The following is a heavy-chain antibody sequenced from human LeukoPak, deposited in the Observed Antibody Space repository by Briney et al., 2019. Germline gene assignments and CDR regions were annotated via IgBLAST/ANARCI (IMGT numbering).Heavy chain of an antibody. Sequence: SETLSLTCTVSGGSISSYYWSWIRQPPGKGLEWIGYIYYSGSTDYNPSLKSQVTISVDTSKNQFSLNLSSVTAADTAVYYCARAGLGTTWDYYMDAWGKGTTVTVSS. J-gene: IGHJ6*03. V-gene: IGHV4-59*01. CDR2: IYYSGST. CDR3: ARAGLGTTWDYYMDA. CDR1: GGSISSYY. D-gene: IGHD1-26*01.